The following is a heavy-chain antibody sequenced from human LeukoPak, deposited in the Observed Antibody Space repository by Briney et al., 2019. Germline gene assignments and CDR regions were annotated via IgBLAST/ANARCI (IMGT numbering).Heavy chain of an antibody. Sequence: KPGGSLRLSCAASGFTFSNAWMSWVRQAPGKGLEWVGRIESKTDGGTTDYAAPVKGRFTISRDDSKDTLYLQMNSLKTEDTAVYYCTTGSSYWGQGTLVTVSS. J-gene: IGHJ4*02. CDR3: TTGSSY. CDR2: IESKTDGGTT. CDR1: GFTFSNAW. V-gene: IGHV3-15*04.